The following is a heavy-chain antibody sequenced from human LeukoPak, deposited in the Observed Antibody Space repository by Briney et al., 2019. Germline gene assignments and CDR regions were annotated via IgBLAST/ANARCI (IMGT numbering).Heavy chain of an antibody. Sequence: KPSETLSLTCTVSGGSISSYYWSWIRQPAGKGLEWIGRIYSSGSTNYNPSLKSRVTMSVDTSKNQFSLKLSSVTAADTAVYYCARGEYYYGSGSYKYFDYWGQGTLVTVSS. CDR2: IYSSGST. CDR1: GGSISSYY. CDR3: ARGEYYYGSGSYKYFDY. J-gene: IGHJ4*02. V-gene: IGHV4-4*07. D-gene: IGHD3-10*01.